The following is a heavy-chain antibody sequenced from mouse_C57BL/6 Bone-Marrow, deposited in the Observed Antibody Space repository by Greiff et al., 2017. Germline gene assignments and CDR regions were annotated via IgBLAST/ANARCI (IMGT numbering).Heavy chain of an antibody. CDR1: GFTFSDYG. D-gene: IGHD2-1*01. V-gene: IGHV5-17*01. Sequence: EVMLVESGGGLVKPGGSLKLSCAASGFTFSDYGMHWVRQAPEKGLEWVAYISSGSSTIYYADPVKGRFTIARDNAKNTLFLQMTSLRSEDTAMYYCARGGNLGAMDYWGQGTSVTVSS. CDR3: ARGGNLGAMDY. CDR2: ISSGSSTI. J-gene: IGHJ4*01.